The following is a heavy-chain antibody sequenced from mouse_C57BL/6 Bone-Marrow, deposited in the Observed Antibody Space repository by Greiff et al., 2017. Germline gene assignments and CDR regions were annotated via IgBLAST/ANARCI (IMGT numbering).Heavy chain of an antibody. Sequence: ESGAELARPGASVKLSCKASGYTFTSYGISWVKQRTGQGLEWIGEIYPRSGNTYYNEKFKGKATLTADKSSSTAYMELRSLTSEYSSVYFCASSCEYWYFDVWGTGTTVTVSS. J-gene: IGHJ1*03. V-gene: IGHV1-81*01. CDR1: GYTFTSYG. CDR2: IYPRSGNT. D-gene: IGHD1-1*01. CDR3: ASSCEYWYFDV.